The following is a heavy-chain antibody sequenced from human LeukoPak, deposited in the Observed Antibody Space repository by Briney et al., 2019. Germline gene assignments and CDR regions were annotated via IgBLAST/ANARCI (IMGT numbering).Heavy chain of an antibody. D-gene: IGHD3-16*01. V-gene: IGHV3-9*01. J-gene: IGHJ5*02. Sequence: PGGSLRLSCAASGFTFDDYAMHWVRQAPGKGLEWVSGISWNSGSIGYADSVKGRFTISRDNAKNSLYLQMSSLRAEDTALYYCAKDMGSEITFGGVPWGQGTLVTVSS. CDR2: ISWNSGSI. CDR3: AKDMGSEITFGGVP. CDR1: GFTFDDYA.